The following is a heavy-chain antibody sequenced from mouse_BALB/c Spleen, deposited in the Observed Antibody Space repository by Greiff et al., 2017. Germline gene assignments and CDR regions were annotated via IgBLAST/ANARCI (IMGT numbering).Heavy chain of an antibody. Sequence: EVKLVESGGGLVKPGGSLKLSCAASGFTFSSYAMSWVRQTPEKRLEWVASISSGGSTYYPDSVKGRFTISRDNARNILYLQMSSLRSEDTAMYYCAREGDAAMDYWGQGTSVTVSA. J-gene: IGHJ4*01. V-gene: IGHV5-6-5*01. D-gene: IGHD3-3*01. CDR1: GFTFSSYA. CDR3: AREGDAAMDY. CDR2: ISSGGST.